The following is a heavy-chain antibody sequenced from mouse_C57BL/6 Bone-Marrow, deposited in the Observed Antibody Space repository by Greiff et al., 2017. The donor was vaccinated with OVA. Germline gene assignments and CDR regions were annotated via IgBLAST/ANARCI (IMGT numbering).Heavy chain of an antibody. Sequence: EVMLVESGGGLVQPGGSLKLSCAASGFTFSDYGMAWVRQDPRKGPEWVAFISNLAYSIYYADTVTGRFTISRENAKNTLYLEMSSLRSEDTAMYYCARGTPYYAMDYWGQGTSVTVSS. D-gene: IGHD2-14*01. CDR1: GFTFSDYG. CDR2: ISNLAYSI. V-gene: IGHV5-15*01. J-gene: IGHJ4*01. CDR3: ARGTPYYAMDY.